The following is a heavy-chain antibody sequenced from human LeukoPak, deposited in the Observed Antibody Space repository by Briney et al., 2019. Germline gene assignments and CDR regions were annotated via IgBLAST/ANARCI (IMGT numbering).Heavy chain of an antibody. Sequence: GGSLRLSCAASGFTFSSYAMHWVRQAPGKGLEWVAVISYDGSNKYYADSVKGRFTISRDNAKNTLFLQVNSLRAEDTAVYYCVRDPPQREELFDYWGRGTLVTVSP. CDR1: GFTFSSYA. V-gene: IGHV3-30-3*01. CDR3: VRDPPQREELFDY. D-gene: IGHD1-26*01. CDR2: ISYDGSNK. J-gene: IGHJ4*02.